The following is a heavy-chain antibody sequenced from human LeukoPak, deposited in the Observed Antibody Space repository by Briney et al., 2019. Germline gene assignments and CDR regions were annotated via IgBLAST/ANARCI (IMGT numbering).Heavy chain of an antibody. CDR1: GGSISSSSYY. CDR2: IYYSGST. V-gene: IGHV4-39*07. Sequence: SETLSLTCTVSGGSISSSSYYWGWIRQPPRKGLEWIGSIYYSGSTYYNPSLKRRVTISVDTSKNQFSLKLRSVTAADTAVYYCARVGGITMIVVLITDAFDIWGQGTMVTVSS. CDR3: ARVGGITMIVVLITDAFDI. J-gene: IGHJ3*02. D-gene: IGHD3-22*01.